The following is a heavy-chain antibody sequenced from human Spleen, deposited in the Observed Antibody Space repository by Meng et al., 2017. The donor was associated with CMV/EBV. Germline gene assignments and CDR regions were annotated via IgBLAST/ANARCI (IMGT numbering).Heavy chain of an antibody. J-gene: IGHJ4*02. D-gene: IGHD1-26*01. Sequence: GESLKISCEGSGSTLSSYWMNWVRRAPGQGLEWVANINEYGSRTNYVDSVKGRFTISRDNPKNSVYLQMNSLRDEDTAVYYCVKVYYQHYFDFWGQGTLVTVSS. CDR1: GSTLSSYW. V-gene: IGHV3-7*01. CDR2: INEYGSRT. CDR3: VKVYYQHYFDF.